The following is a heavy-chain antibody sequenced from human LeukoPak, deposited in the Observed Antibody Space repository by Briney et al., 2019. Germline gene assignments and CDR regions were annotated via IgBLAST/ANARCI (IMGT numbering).Heavy chain of an antibody. D-gene: IGHD1-14*01. V-gene: IGHV1-2*02. J-gene: IGHJ3*02. CDR3: ARDRRNLVGAFDI. CDR1: GYTFTGYY. Sequence: GASVKVSCKASGYTFTGYYMHWVRQAPGQGLEWMGWINPNSGGTNYAQKFQGRVTMTRDTSISTAYMELSRLRSDDTAVYYCARDRRNLVGAFDIWGQGTMVTVSS. CDR2: INPNSGGT.